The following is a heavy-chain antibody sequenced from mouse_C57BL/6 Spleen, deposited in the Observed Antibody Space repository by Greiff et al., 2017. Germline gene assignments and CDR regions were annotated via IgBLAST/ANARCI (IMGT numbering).Heavy chain of an antibody. D-gene: IGHD4-1*01. CDR3: ARWDALTSWFAY. Sequence: VQLQQSGAELAKPGASVKLSCKASGYTFTSYWMHWVKQRPGQGLEWIGYITPSSGSTKYNQKFKDKATLTADKSSRTAYMQLSSLTYEDSAVYYCARWDALTSWFAYWGQGTRVTVSA. CDR1: GYTFTSYW. V-gene: IGHV1-7*01. CDR2: ITPSSGST. J-gene: IGHJ3*01.